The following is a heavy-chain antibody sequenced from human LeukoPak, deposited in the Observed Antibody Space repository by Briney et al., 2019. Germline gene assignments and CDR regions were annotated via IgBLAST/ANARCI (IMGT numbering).Heavy chain of an antibody. J-gene: IGHJ4*02. Sequence: GESLKISCKGSGYSFTSYWISWVRQMPGKGLEWMGRIDPSDSYTNYSPSFQGHVTISADKSISTAYLQWSSLKASDTAMYYCARRIAAAESTDYWGQGTLVTVSS. CDR2: IDPSDSYT. CDR1: GYSFTSYW. V-gene: IGHV5-10-1*01. CDR3: ARRIAAAESTDY. D-gene: IGHD6-13*01.